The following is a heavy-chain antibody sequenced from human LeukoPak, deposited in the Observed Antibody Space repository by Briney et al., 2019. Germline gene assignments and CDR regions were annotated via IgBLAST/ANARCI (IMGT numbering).Heavy chain of an antibody. Sequence: SETLSLTCTVSGGSISSSSYYWGWIRQPPGKGLEWIGSNSGSTYYNPSLKSRVTISVDTSKKQFSLKLSSVTAADTAVYYCARHLLRTSTSFDYWDQGNLVTVSS. J-gene: IGHJ4*02. D-gene: IGHD1-14*01. CDR2: NSGST. CDR3: ARHLLRTSTSFDY. V-gene: IGHV4-39*07. CDR1: GGSISSSSYY.